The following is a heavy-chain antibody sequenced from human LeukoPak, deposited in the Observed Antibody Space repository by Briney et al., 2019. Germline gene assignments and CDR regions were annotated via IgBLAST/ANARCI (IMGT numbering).Heavy chain of an antibody. J-gene: IGHJ4*02. CDR2: ISYDGSTT. CDR1: GFTFNNYA. V-gene: IGHV3-30-3*01. D-gene: IGHD1-1*01. Sequence: PGRSLRLSCAASGFTFNNYAIHWVRQAPGKGLEWVTVISYDGSTTYFADSVKGRFTISRDNSENTVYLQMNSLRAEDTAVYYCARDPKGGNWISDSWGQGTLVTVSS. CDR3: ARDPKGGNWISDS.